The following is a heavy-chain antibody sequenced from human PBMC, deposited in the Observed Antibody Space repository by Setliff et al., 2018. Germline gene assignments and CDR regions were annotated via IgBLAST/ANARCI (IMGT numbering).Heavy chain of an antibody. D-gene: IGHD5-18*01. CDR2: IWYDGTNE. CDR1: GFTFSTHG. V-gene: IGHV3-33*06. CDR3: GKGRTAMVTGLDY. J-gene: IGHJ4*02. Sequence: GGSLRLSCAASGFTFSTHGMHWVRQAPGKGLEWVAVIWYDGTNEYYADSVKGRFTISRDNSKNTLYLQMSSLRAEDTAVYYCGKGRTAMVTGLDYWGQGTLVTVSS.